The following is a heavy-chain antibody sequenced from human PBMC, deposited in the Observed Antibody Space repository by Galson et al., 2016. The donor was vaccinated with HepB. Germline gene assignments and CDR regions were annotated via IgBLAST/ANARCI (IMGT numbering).Heavy chain of an antibody. CDR2: INSDGGTI. J-gene: IGHJ4*02. V-gene: IGHV3-64D*06. CDR1: GFAFNTYA. D-gene: IGHD2-2*01. Sequence: SLRLSCAASGFAFNTYAMNWVRQAPGKGLEFVSTINSDGGTIDYADSVKGRVTISRDNSKNMLYLQMNSLRIEDTAVYHCVKLGCSSSRCYGNFWGRGTPVTVS. CDR3: VKLGCSSSRCYGNF.